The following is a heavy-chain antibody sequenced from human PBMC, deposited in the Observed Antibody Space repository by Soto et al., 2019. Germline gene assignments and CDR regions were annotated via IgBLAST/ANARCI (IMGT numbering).Heavy chain of an antibody. CDR1: GYTFTSYY. V-gene: IGHV1-46*01. CDR3: ARASSGYYSYFDY. Sequence: ASVKVSCTASGYTFTSYYMHWVRQAPGQGLEWMGIINPSGGSTSYAQKFQGRVTMTRDTSTSTVYMDLSSLSSEDTAVYYCARASSGYYSYFDYWGQGTLVTVSS. D-gene: IGHD3-22*01. CDR2: INPSGGST. J-gene: IGHJ4*02.